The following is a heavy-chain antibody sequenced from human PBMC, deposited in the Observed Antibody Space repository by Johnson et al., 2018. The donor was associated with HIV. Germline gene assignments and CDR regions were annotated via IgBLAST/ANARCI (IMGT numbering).Heavy chain of an antibody. CDR1: GFTFSSYG. D-gene: IGHD2-15*01. Sequence: QVQLVESGGGVVQPGRSLKLSCAASGFTFSSYGMHWVRQAPGKGLEWMALTYYEGINKYYADSVKGRFTISRDNTKNTLYLQMNSLRAEDTAVYYCAKIMSKWSVDDDAFDVWGQGTMVTDSS. CDR2: TYYEGINK. J-gene: IGHJ3*01. V-gene: IGHV3-33*06. CDR3: AKIMSKWSVDDDAFDV.